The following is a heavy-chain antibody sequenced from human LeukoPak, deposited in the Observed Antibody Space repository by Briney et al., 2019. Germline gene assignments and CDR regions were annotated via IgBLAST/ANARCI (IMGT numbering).Heavy chain of an antibody. CDR1: GYTFTSYY. J-gene: IGHJ4*02. V-gene: IGHV1-46*01. Sequence: GASVKVSCKASGYTFTSYYMHWVRQPPGQGLEWMGIINPSGGSTSYAQKFQGRVTMTRDMSTSTVYMELSSLRSEDTAVYYCARGKDIVVVPAAIGLGPFDYWGQGTLVTGSS. CDR3: ARGKDIVVVPAAIGLGPFDY. D-gene: IGHD2-2*01. CDR2: INPSGGST.